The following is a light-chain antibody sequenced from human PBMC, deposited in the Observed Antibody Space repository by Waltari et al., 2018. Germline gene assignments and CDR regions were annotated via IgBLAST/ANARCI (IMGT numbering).Light chain of an antibody. CDR3: QAWGTGIQGV. CDR2: VNSDGSH. J-gene: IGLJ3*02. V-gene: IGLV4-69*01. Sequence: QLGVTQSPSASASLGASVKLTCILSSGHSTNAVAWHQKQPEKGPRFLMKVNSDGSHSKGDGIPDRFSGSSSGAERYLTISSLQSEDEADYYCQAWGTGIQGVFGGGTKLTVL. CDR1: SGHSTNA.